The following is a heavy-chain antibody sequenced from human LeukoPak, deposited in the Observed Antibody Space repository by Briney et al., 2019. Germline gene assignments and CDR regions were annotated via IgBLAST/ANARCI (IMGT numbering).Heavy chain of an antibody. Sequence: SETLSLTCAVYGGSFSGYYWSWIRQPPGKGLEWIGEINHSGSTNYNPSLKSRVTISVDTSKNQFSLKLSSVTAADTAVYYCARGLVVPAAILIGWFDPWGQGTLATVSS. CDR1: GGSFSGYY. CDR2: INHSGST. D-gene: IGHD2-2*01. J-gene: IGHJ5*02. V-gene: IGHV4-34*01. CDR3: ARGLVVPAAILIGWFDP.